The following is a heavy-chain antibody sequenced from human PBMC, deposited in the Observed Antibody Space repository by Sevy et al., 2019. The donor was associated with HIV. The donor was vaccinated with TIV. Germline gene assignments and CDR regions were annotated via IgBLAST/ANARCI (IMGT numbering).Heavy chain of an antibody. J-gene: IGHJ5*01. CDR3: ARVWNSDYYDSSGPNWFDS. CDR2: INPNSGGK. D-gene: IGHD3-22*01. Sequence: ASVKVSCKASGYTFTGYSMHWVRQAPGQGLEWMGWINPNSGGKNYAQKFQGRVTMTRDTSISTAYMELGRLRSDDTAVYYCARVWNSDYYDSSGPNWFDSWGQGTLVTVSS. CDR1: GYTFTGYS. V-gene: IGHV1-2*02.